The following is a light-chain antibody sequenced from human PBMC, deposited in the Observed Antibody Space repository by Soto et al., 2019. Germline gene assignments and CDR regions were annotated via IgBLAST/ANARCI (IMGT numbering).Light chain of an antibody. CDR2: DAS. J-gene: IGKJ3*01. Sequence: IVLTQSPATLYLAPGERATLSCRASQSASSSSLAWNQQKPGLAPRLPTDDASSRATGIPDRFSGSGSGTDFTLTISRLEAEDFAVYYCQQYGTSPSTFGPGTKVDIK. V-gene: IGKV3D-20*01. CDR3: QQYGTSPST. CDR1: QSASSSS.